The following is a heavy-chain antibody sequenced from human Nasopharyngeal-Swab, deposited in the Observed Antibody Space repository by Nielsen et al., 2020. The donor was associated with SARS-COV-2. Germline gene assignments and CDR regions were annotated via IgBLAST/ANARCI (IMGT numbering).Heavy chain of an antibody. CDR2: IWYDGSNK. D-gene: IGHD3-3*01. CDR1: GFTFSSYG. J-gene: IGHJ6*02. V-gene: IGHV3-33*06. CDR3: AKVTIFDGMDV. Sequence: GESLKISCAASGFTFSSYGMHWVRQAPGKGLEWVAVIWYDGSNKYYADSVKGRFTISRDNSKNTLYLQMNSLRAEDTAVYYCAKVTIFDGMDVWGQGTTVTVSS.